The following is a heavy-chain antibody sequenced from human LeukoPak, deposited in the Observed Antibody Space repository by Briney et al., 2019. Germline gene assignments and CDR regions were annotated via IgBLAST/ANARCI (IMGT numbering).Heavy chain of an antibody. CDR1: GYTFTSYG. V-gene: IGHV1-18*01. CDR2: ISAYNGYT. CDR3: ARDRFGSGSYYTFDY. D-gene: IGHD3-10*01. J-gene: IGHJ4*02. Sequence: GASVKVSCKASGYTFTSYGISWVRQAPGQGLEWMGWISAYNGYTNYAQKLQGRVTMTTDTSTSTAYMELRSLRSDDTAVYYCARDRFGSGSYYTFDYWGQGTLVTVSS.